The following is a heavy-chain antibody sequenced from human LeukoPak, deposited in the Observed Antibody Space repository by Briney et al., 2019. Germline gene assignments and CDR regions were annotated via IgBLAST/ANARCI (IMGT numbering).Heavy chain of an antibody. CDR2: ISSSGSTI. V-gene: IGHV3-48*03. J-gene: IGHJ4*02. Sequence: GGSLRLSCAASGFTFSSYEMNWVRQAPGKGLEWVSYISSSGSTIYYADSVKGRFTISRDNAKNSQYLQMNSLRAEDTAVYYCARDAERWLQTPFDYWGQGTLVTVSS. CDR3: ARDAERWLQTPFDY. D-gene: IGHD5-24*01. CDR1: GFTFSSYE.